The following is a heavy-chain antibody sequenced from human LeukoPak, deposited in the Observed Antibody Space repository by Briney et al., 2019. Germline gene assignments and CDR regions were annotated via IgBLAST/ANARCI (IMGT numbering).Heavy chain of an antibody. V-gene: IGHV3-23*01. Sequence: GGSLRLSCAASGFTFSSYGMSWVRQAPGKGLEWVSAISGSGGSTYYADSVKGRFTISRDNSKNSLYLQMNSLRTEDTALYYCAKSAPRLVSDYYYYMDVWGKGTTVTVSS. D-gene: IGHD6-6*01. CDR3: AKSAPRLVSDYYYYMDV. CDR1: GFTFSSYG. J-gene: IGHJ6*03. CDR2: ISGSGGST.